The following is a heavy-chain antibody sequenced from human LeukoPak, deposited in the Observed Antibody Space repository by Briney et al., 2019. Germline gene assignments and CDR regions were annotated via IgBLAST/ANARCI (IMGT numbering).Heavy chain of an antibody. Sequence: GRSLRLSCAASGSTFSSYGMHWVRQAPGKGLEWVAVISYDGSNKYYADSVKGRFTISRDNSKNTLYLQMNSLRAEDTAVYYCAKEAHFWSGYYPYGMDVWGQGTTVTVSS. CDR2: ISYDGSNK. J-gene: IGHJ6*02. V-gene: IGHV3-30*18. CDR3: AKEAHFWSGYYPYGMDV. CDR1: GSTFSSYG. D-gene: IGHD3-3*02.